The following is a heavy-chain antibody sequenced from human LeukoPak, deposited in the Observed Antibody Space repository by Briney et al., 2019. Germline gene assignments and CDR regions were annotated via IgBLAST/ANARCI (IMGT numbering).Heavy chain of an antibody. V-gene: IGHV3-7*01. CDR3: TRVEETATTAAIIRKYSYYYYYMDV. Sequence: GGSLRLSCAASGFTFSTYRMSWVSQVAGKGLEWVANIKQDGREKHHVDSVKGRFTISRDNAKNSLYLQMSSLRAEDTAVYYCTRVEETATTAAIIRKYSYYYYYMDVWGKGNTVTVSS. CDR1: GFTFSTYR. D-gene: IGHD4-11*01. CDR2: IKQDGREK. J-gene: IGHJ6*03.